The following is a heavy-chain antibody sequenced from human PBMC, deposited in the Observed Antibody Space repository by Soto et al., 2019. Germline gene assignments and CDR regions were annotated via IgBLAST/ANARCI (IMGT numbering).Heavy chain of an antibody. V-gene: IGHV1-18*04. CDR3: ARGGGYYGSGAYYRGYFDH. CDR1: GYTFTNYG. CDR2: INGYNGNT. D-gene: IGHD3-10*01. J-gene: IGHJ4*02. Sequence: GASVKVSCKASGYTFTNYGISWVRQAPGQGLEWMGWINGYNGNTKYIQKFQDRLTMTTDTSTSTAYMELRSLRSDDTAVYYCARGGGYYGSGAYYRGYFDHWGLGTLVTVSS.